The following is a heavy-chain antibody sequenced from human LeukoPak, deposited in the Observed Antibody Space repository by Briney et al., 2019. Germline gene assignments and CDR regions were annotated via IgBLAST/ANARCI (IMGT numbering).Heavy chain of an antibody. CDR1: GGTFSSYA. D-gene: IGHD2-15*01. J-gene: IGHJ6*03. V-gene: IGHV1-69*06. Sequence: ASVKVSCKASGGTFSSYAISWVRQAPGQGLEWMGGIIPIFGTANYAQKFQGRVTITADKSTSTAYMELSSLRSEDTAVYYCARDLWYPGSGYYYYMDVWGKGTTVTISS. CDR3: ARDLWYPGSGYYYYMDV. CDR2: IIPIFGTA.